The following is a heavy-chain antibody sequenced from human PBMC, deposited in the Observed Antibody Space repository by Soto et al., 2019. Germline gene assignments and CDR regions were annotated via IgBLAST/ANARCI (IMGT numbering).Heavy chain of an antibody. CDR2: IYYSGST. D-gene: IGHD2-2*01. V-gene: IGHV4-59*08. CDR3: ARRYCSSTSCYNWFDP. Sequence: QVQLQESGPGLVKPSETLSLTCTVSGGSISSYYWSWIRQPPGTGLEWIGYIYYSGSTNSNPSLKSRVTISVDTSKNQFSLKLSSVTAADTAVYYCARRYCSSTSCYNWFDPWGQGTLVTVSS. J-gene: IGHJ5*02. CDR1: GGSISSYY.